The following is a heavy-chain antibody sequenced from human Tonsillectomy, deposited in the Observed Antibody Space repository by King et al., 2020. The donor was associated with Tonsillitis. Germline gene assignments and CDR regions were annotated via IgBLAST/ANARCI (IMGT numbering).Heavy chain of an antibody. Sequence: VQLVESGGGLVQPGESLRLSCAASGFTFSSYAMSWVRQAPGKGLELVSGISNIDDITYYTDSMKGRFTISRDISKNTLYLLMTSLRAEDTAVYYCAKRFGANSGAFDYWGQGTLVSVSS. V-gene: IGHV3-23*04. CDR1: GFTFSSYA. D-gene: IGHD4/OR15-4a*01. J-gene: IGHJ4*02. CDR2: ISNIDDIT. CDR3: AKRFGANSGAFDY.